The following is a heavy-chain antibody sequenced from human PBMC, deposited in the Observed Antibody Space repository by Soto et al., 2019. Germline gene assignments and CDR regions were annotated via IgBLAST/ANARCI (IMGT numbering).Heavy chain of an antibody. Sequence: GASVKVSCKASGGTFSSYTISWVRQAPGQGLEWMGRIIPILGIANYAQKFQGRVTITADKSTSTAYMELSSLRSEDTAVYYCARVGGYSSSPEYYFDYWGQGTLVTVSS. J-gene: IGHJ4*02. CDR2: IIPILGIA. CDR3: ARVGGYSSSPEYYFDY. D-gene: IGHD6-19*01. V-gene: IGHV1-69*02. CDR1: GGTFSSYT.